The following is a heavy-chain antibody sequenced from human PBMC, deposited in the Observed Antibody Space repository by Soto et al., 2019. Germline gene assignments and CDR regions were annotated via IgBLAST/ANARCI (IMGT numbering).Heavy chain of an antibody. CDR1: GFTVSSKY. V-gene: IGHV3-53*01. CDR2: IYGGGTT. J-gene: IGHJ4*02. CDR3: VQTTGLPGFDF. Sequence: EVQLVESGGGLIQPGGSLRLSCAASGFTVSSKYMTWVRQAPGKGLEWVSVIYGGGTTYYADSVKGRFTISRDNSKNTLYLQMNSLRAEDTDVYYCVQTTGLPGFDFWGQGTLVTVSS. D-gene: IGHD1-1*01.